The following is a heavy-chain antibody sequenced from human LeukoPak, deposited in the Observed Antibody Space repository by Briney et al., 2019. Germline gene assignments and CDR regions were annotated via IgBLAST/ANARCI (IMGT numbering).Heavy chain of an antibody. CDR1: GFTFSSYS. J-gene: IGHJ2*01. V-gene: IGHV3-21*01. CDR2: ISSSSSYI. D-gene: IGHD4-17*01. Sequence: GGSLRLSCAASGFTFSSYSMNWVRQAPGKGLEWVSSISSSSSYIYYADSVKGRFTISRDNAKNSLYLQMNSLRAEDTAVYYCARNRSFTVTNYWYFDLWGRGTLVTVSS. CDR3: ARNRSFTVTNYWYFDL.